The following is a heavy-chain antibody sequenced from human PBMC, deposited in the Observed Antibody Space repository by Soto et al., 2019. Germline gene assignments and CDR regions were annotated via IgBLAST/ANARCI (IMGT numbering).Heavy chain of an antibody. D-gene: IGHD1-1*01. Sequence: QVQLVESGGGVVQPGDSLKLSCAASGFSFSNYFMHWVRQAPGKGLEWLACIWFDGGSEFHADSLKGRLTLSRDTSSNTLDMKMRSRSAEDTVVYKLAKKLNTFDVGRQGAMVT. V-gene: IGHV3-30*02. CDR1: GFSFSNYF. J-gene: IGHJ3*01. CDR2: IWFDGGSE. CDR3: AKKLNTFDV.